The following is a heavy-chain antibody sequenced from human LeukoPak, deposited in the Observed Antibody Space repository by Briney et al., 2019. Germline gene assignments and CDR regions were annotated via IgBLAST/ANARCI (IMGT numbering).Heavy chain of an antibody. D-gene: IGHD6-13*01. J-gene: IGHJ6*03. CDR2: ISWNSGSI. CDR1: GFTFDDYA. V-gene: IGHV3-9*01. CDR3: AKDSGYSSSCMDV. Sequence: GGSLRLSCAASGFTFDDYAMHWVRQTPGKGLEWVSGISWNSGSIGYADSVKGRFTISRDNAKNSLYLQMNSLGAEDTALYYCAKDSGYSSSCMDVWGKGTTVTVSS.